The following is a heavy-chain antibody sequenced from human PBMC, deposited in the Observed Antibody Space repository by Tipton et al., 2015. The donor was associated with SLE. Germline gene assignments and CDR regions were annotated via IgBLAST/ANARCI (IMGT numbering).Heavy chain of an antibody. J-gene: IGHJ5*02. V-gene: IGHV4-39*07. D-gene: IGHD4-17*01. CDR3: ASVTTVTTGWFDP. Sequence: TLSLTCTVSGGSISSSSYYWGWIRQPPGKGLEWIGSIYYSGSTYYNPSLKSRVTISVDTSKNQFSLKLSSVTAADTAVYYCASVTTVTTGWFDPWGQGTLVTVSS. CDR2: IYYSGST. CDR1: GGSISSSSYY.